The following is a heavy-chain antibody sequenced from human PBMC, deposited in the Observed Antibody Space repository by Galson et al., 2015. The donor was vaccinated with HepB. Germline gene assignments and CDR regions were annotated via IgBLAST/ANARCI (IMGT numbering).Heavy chain of an antibody. CDR1: GFTFRIYG. CDR3: VKDGGRDLFGPGA. J-gene: IGHJ5*02. V-gene: IGHV3-23*01. CDR2: IDGGGDRT. D-gene: IGHD3-10*01. Sequence: SLRLSCAASGFTFRIYGMSWVRQAPGKGLEWVSGIDGGGDRTAYADSVQGRFIVSRDNSKNTLYLQISGLRVEDTAKYYCVKDGGRDLFGPGAWGQGTLVTVSS.